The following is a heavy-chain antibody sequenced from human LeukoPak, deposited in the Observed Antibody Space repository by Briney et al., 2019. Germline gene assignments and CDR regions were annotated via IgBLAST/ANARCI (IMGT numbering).Heavy chain of an antibody. J-gene: IGHJ4*02. V-gene: IGHV3-23*01. CDR3: AKCGRASMVTEHFDY. D-gene: IGHD5-18*01. CDR2: VSDSGGST. CDR1: GFTFSSYA. Sequence: GGSLRLSCAASGFTFSSYAMSWVRQAPGKGLEWVSTVSDSGGSTYYADSVKGRFTISRDNSKNTLYLQMNSLRAEDTAVYYCAKCGRASMVTEHFDYWGQGTLVTVSS.